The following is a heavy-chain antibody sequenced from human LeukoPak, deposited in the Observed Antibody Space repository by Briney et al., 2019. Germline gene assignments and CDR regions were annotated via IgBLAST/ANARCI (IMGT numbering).Heavy chain of an antibody. J-gene: IGHJ4*02. CDR3: ARARCSGGSCYSFDY. V-gene: IGHV1-69*06. CDR2: IIPIFGTA. CDR1: GYTFTSYG. D-gene: IGHD2-15*01. Sequence: SVKVSCKASGYTFTSYGISWVRQAPGQGLEWMGGIIPIFGTANYAQKFQGRVTITADKSTSTAYMELSSLRSEDTAVYYCARARCSGGSCYSFDYWGQGTLVTVSS.